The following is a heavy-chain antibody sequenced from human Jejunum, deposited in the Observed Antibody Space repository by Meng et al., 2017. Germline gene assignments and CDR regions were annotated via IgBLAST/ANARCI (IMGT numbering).Heavy chain of an antibody. Sequence: QVPLQESGPCLWKPWGTRSLTCAVSGDSISSSYWWSWVRQSPGKGLEWIGEIYHSGTTNYNPSLKSRVTLSVDKSKNQFSLNLSSVTAADTAVYFCARDFEALNGVWGQGTLVTVSS. CDR1: GDSISSSYW. D-gene: IGHD2-8*01. CDR2: IYHSGTT. V-gene: IGHV4-4*02. CDR3: ARDFEALNGV. J-gene: IGHJ1*01.